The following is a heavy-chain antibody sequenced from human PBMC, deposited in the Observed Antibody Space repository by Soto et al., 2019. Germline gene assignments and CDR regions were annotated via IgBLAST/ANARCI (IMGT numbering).Heavy chain of an antibody. CDR3: SRVFGAYWYFDY. D-gene: IGHD3-3*01. J-gene: IGHJ4*02. V-gene: IGHV4-59*01. CDR1: GDSISSYY. Sequence: SETLSLTCTVSGDSISSYYWSWVRQPPGQGLEWIGYISNSGGTNVNPSLKGRVTLSVDASMNQFSLRLRSVTAADTAVYFCSRVFGAYWYFDYWGRGTLVTVDS. CDR2: ISNSGGT.